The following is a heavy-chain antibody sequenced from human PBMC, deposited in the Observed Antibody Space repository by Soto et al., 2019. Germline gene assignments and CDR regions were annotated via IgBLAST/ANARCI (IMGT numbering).Heavy chain of an antibody. J-gene: IGHJ4*02. CDR2: IFYSGTT. V-gene: IGHV4-31*03. Sequence: PSETLSLTCTVSGGSISSGGYYWSWIRQHPGKGLEWIGYIFYSGTTYYNPSLKSRVTISVDTSKNQFSLKLSSVTAADTAVYYCARLDYYDSSGYYWTFKYWGQGTLVTVSS. D-gene: IGHD3-22*01. CDR3: ARLDYYDSSGYYWTFKY. CDR1: GGSISSGGYY.